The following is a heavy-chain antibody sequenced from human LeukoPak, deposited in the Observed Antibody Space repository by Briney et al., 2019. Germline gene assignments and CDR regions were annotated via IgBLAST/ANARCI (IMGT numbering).Heavy chain of an antibody. D-gene: IGHD6-19*01. V-gene: IGHV1-2*02. Sequence: ASAEVSCKASGYTFTDYYLHWVRQAPGQGLEWVGWIHPNSGGTNYAQKFQGRVAMTRDTSISTAYMELSSLRSDDTAVYYCARLAAVPGWGQGTLVTVSS. CDR1: GYTFTDYY. CDR2: IHPNSGGT. J-gene: IGHJ1*01. CDR3: ARLAAVPG.